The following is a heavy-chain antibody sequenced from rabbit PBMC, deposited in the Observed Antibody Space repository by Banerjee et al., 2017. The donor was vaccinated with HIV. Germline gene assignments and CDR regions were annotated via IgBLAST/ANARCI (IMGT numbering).Heavy chain of an antibody. CDR1: GLDFSSGYY. CDR2: IYIGNSGST. J-gene: IGHJ4*01. D-gene: IGHD1-1*01. V-gene: IGHV1S40*01. CDR3: ARSISGYWTFNL. Sequence: QPLEESGGDLVKPGASLTLTCTASGLDFSSGYYMCGVRQAPGKGLEWIACIYIGNSGSTYYASWAKGRFTITKTSSTTVTLQMTSLTAADTATYFCARSISGYWTFNLWGPGTLVTVS.